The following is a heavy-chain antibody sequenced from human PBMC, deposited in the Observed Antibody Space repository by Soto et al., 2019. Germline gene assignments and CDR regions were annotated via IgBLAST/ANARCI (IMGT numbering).Heavy chain of an antibody. V-gene: IGHV4-30-4*01. CDR3: AGSTYYYDSSGYYYGYYFDY. Sequence: PSETLSLTCTVSGGSISSGDYYWSWIRQPTGKGLEWIGYIYYSGSTYYNPSLKSRVTISVDTSKNQFSLKLSSVTAADTAVYYCAGSTYYYDSSGYYYGYYFDYWGQGTLVTVSS. D-gene: IGHD3-22*01. J-gene: IGHJ4*02. CDR2: IYYSGST. CDR1: GGSISSGDYY.